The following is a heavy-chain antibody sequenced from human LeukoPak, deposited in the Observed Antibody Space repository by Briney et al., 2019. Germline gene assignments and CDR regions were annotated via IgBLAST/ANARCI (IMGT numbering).Heavy chain of an antibody. Sequence: GTSLRLSCAASGFSFSRYGMHWVRQAPGKGLEWVALIWFDGSNKYHADSVKGRFTISRGNSKNTLDLQMSSLRVEDTAVYYCARWGIATAGGIDYWGQGTLVTVSS. CDR2: IWFDGSNK. J-gene: IGHJ4*02. D-gene: IGHD6-13*01. V-gene: IGHV3-33*01. CDR3: ARWGIATAGGIDY. CDR1: GFSFSRYG.